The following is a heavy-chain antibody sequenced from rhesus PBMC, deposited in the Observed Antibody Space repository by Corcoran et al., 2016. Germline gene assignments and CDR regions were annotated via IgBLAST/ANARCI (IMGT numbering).Heavy chain of an antibody. CDR3: ARRRIAAATYYFDY. CDR1: GYSISSGYD. Sequence: QVQLQESGPGVVKPSETLSLTCAVSGYSISSGYDWSWIRQPPGKGLEWIGSISGSSGSTNSNPSLKNRVTISKDTSKNQFSLKLSSVTAADTAVYYCARRRIAAATYYFDYWGQGVLVTVSS. J-gene: IGHJ4*01. D-gene: IGHD6-31*01. CDR2: ISGSSGST. V-gene: IGHV4-76*01.